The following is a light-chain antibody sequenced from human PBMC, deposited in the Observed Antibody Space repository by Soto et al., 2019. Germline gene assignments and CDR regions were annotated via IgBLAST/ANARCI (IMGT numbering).Light chain of an antibody. V-gene: IGLV2-8*01. CDR3: SSYAGSNNPYV. CDR1: SSDVGGYNY. CDR2: EVS. Sequence: QSALTQPPSASGSPGQSVTISCTGTSSDVGGYNYVSWYQQHPGKAPKLMIYEVSKRPSGVPDRFSGSKSGNTASLTVSGLQAEDVAVYYCSSYAGSNNPYVFGTGTKVPVL. J-gene: IGLJ1*01.